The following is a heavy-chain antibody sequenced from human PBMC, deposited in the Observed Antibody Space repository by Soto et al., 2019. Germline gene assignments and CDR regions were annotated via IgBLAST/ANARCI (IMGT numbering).Heavy chain of an antibody. CDR1: GYSISSGYY. CDR2: IYHSGST. V-gene: IGHV4-38-2*02. D-gene: IGHD3-10*01. CDR3: ARETSGCLDY. Sequence: LSLTCAVSGYSISSGYYWGWIRQPPGKGLEWIGSIYHSGSTYYNPSLKSRVTISVDASKNQFSLKLSSVTAADTAVYYCARETSGCLDYWGQGTLVTVSS. J-gene: IGHJ4*02.